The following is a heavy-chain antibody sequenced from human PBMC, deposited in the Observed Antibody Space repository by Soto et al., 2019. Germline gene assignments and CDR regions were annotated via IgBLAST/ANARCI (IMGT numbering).Heavy chain of an antibody. Sequence: EVQLVESGGGLVQPGGSLRLSCAASGFTVSSNYMSWVRQAPGKGLEWVSVIYSGGSTYYADSVKGRFTISRDNSKNTLYLKMNSRRAEDTAVYYCATSSRGYSYGYAPDSWGQGTLVTVSS. CDR3: ATSSRGYSYGYAPDS. CDR1: GFTVSSNY. V-gene: IGHV3-66*01. CDR2: IYSGGST. D-gene: IGHD5-18*01. J-gene: IGHJ5*01.